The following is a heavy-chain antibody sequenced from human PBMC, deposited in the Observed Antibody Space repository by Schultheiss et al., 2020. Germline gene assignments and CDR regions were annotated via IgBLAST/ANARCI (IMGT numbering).Heavy chain of an antibody. D-gene: IGHD2-21*02. Sequence: GGSLRLSCAASGFTFSSYSMNWVRQAPGKGLEWISYMSSSSSTIYYADSVKGRFTISRDNDKNSLYLQMNTLRAEDTAVYYCARDRVGYGDTDGDAFDIWGQGTMVTGSS. CDR1: GFTFSSYS. V-gene: IGHV3-48*01. CDR3: ARDRVGYGDTDGDAFDI. J-gene: IGHJ3*02. CDR2: MSSSSSTI.